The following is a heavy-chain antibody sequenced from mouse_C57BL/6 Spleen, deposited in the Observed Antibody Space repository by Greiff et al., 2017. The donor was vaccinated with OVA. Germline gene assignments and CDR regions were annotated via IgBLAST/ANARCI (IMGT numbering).Heavy chain of an antibody. D-gene: IGHD2-3*01. CDR3: ARSRDGYYNFDY. CDR1: GYTFTSYW. J-gene: IGHJ2*01. Sequence: QVQLQQPGAELVRPGSSVKLSCKASGYTFTSYWMDWVKQRPGQGLEWIGNIYPSDSETHYNQKFKDKATLTVDKSSSTAYMQLSSLTSEDSAVDYCARSRDGYYNFDYWGQGTTLTVSS. V-gene: IGHV1-61*01. CDR2: IYPSDSET.